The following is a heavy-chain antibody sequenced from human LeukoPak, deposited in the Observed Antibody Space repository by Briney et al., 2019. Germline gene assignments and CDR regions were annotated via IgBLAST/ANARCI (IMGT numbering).Heavy chain of an antibody. CDR3: ARGSWYYDSSGYWFTPFDY. Sequence: PGGSLRLSCEAYGFTFSDYWMTWVRQAPGQGLEWVTNIKEDGSEKYYVDSVRGRLTIARDNARNSLYLHMNSLRAEDTAVYYCARGSWYYDSSGYWFTPFDYWGQGTLVTVSS. CDR2: IKEDGSEK. V-gene: IGHV3-7*01. D-gene: IGHD3-22*01. J-gene: IGHJ4*02. CDR1: GFTFSDYW.